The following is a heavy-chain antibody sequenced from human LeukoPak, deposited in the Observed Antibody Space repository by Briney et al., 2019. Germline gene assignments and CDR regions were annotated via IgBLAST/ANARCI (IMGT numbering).Heavy chain of an antibody. Sequence: GGSLGLSCAASGFTFSSYAMSWVRQAPGKGLEWVSAISGSGGSTYYADSVKGRFTISRDNSKNTLYLRMNSLRAEDTAVYYCAKPNYDFWSGYYSRDDDWGQGTLVTVSS. J-gene: IGHJ4*02. CDR1: GFTFSSYA. CDR3: AKPNYDFWSGYYSRDDD. CDR2: ISGSGGST. D-gene: IGHD3-3*01. V-gene: IGHV3-23*01.